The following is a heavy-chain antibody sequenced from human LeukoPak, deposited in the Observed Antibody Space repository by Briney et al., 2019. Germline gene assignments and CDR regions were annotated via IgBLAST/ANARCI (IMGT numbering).Heavy chain of an antibody. CDR1: GFTFGDYA. CDR3: TRTYYYDSSGYINFDY. Sequence: GRSLRLSCTASGFTFGDYAMSWFRQAPGKGLEWVGFIRSKAYGGTTEYAASVKGRFTISRDDSKSIAYPQMNSLKTEDTAVYYCTRTYYYDSSGYINFDYWGQGTLVTVSS. V-gene: IGHV3-49*03. CDR2: IRSKAYGGTT. J-gene: IGHJ4*02. D-gene: IGHD3-22*01.